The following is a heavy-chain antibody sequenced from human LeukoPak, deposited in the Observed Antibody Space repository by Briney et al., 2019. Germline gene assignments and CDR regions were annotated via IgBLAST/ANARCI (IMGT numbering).Heavy chain of an antibody. J-gene: IGHJ4*02. CDR2: IRSKTFGVTT. CDR3: TRTESGTYKGGFDY. Sequence: GGSLRLSCTASGFTFGDYAMSWFRQAPGKGLEWVGFIRSKTFGVTTEYAASVKGRFTISRDDSKSIAYLQMNSLKTEDTALYYCTRTESGTYKGGFDYWGQGTLVTVSS. CDR1: GFTFGDYA. V-gene: IGHV3-49*03. D-gene: IGHD1-26*01.